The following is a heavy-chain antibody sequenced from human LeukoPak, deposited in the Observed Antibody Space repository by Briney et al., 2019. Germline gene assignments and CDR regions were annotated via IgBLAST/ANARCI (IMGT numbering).Heavy chain of an antibody. V-gene: IGHV3-30*02. CDR2: IRYDGSHK. Sequence: PGGSLRLSCVASGFGLNRYAMHWVRQAPGKGLEWVSFIRYDGSHKDYADSVKGRFTISRDDSKNTLFLQMNSLRTEDTAVYHCARHRGQWLGYFDYWGQGTLVTVSS. J-gene: IGHJ4*02. CDR1: GFGLNRYA. D-gene: IGHD6-19*01. CDR3: ARHRGQWLGYFDY.